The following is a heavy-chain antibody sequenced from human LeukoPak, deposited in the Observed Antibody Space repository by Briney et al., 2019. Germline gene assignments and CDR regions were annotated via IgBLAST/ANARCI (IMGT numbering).Heavy chain of an antibody. CDR2: INHSGST. D-gene: IGHD2-2*02. CDR3: ARYCSSTSCYTGGYDY. J-gene: IGHJ4*02. Sequence: PPETLSLTCAVYGGSFSGYYWSWIRQPPGKGLEWIGEINHSGSTNYNPSLKSRVTISVDTSKNQFSLKLSSVTAADTAVYYCARYCSSTSCYTGGYDYWGQGTLVTVSS. V-gene: IGHV4-34*01. CDR1: GGSFSGYY.